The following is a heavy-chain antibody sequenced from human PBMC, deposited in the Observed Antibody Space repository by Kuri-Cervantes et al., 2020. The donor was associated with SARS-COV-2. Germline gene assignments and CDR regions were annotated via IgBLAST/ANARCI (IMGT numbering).Heavy chain of an antibody. CDR2: ISGSGGST. Sequence: GSLRLSCAASGFTFSSYAMSWVRQAPGKGLEWVSAISGSGGSTYYADSVKGRFTISRDNSKNTLYLQMNSLRAEDTAVYYCAKPPHCSSTSCYGGYYMDVWGKGTTVTVSS. CDR3: AKPPHCSSTSCYGGYYMDV. J-gene: IGHJ6*03. V-gene: IGHV3-23*01. D-gene: IGHD2-2*01. CDR1: GFTFSSYA.